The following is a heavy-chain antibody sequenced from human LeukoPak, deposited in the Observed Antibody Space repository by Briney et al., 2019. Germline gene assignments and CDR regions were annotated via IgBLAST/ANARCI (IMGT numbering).Heavy chain of an antibody. CDR3: AKDLVGSGNHSY. CDR2: ISYDGSNK. Sequence: PGRSLRLSCAASGFTFCSYGMHWVRQAPGKGLEWVAVISYDGSNKYYADSVKGRFTISRDNSKNTLYLQMNSLRAEDTAVYYCAKDLVGSGNHSYWGQRTLVTVSS. J-gene: IGHJ4*02. V-gene: IGHV3-30*18. D-gene: IGHD3-10*01. CDR1: GFTFCSYG.